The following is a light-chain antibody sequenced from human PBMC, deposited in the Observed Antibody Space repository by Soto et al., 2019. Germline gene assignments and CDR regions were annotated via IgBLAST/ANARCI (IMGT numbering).Light chain of an antibody. J-gene: IGLJ1*01. CDR2: GNN. Sequence: QSVLXQXXSXXXAPXXXXXXSXXGXXXXIXAGYEVHWYQQLPGTAPKLLIYGNNNRPSGVPDRFSGSKSGTSASLAITGLQAEDEADYYCQSYDSSLSALYVFGTGTKVTVL. V-gene: IGLV1-40*01. CDR1: XXXIXAGYE. CDR3: QSYDSSLSALYV.